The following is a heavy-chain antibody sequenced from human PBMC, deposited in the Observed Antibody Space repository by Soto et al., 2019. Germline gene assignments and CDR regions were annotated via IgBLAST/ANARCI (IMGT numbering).Heavy chain of an antibody. J-gene: IGHJ5*02. D-gene: IGHD6-19*01. V-gene: IGHV5-51*01. CDR3: ARPFDTSGWYDH. CDR1: GYSFTSYL. Sequence: PGESLKISFKGSGYSFTSYLIAWVRQMPGKGLECMGIIYPGDSDTRYSPSFEGQVTISADKSINTAYLQWSSLKASDSAMYYCARPFDTSGWYDHCGQRTLFTV. CDR2: IYPGDSDT.